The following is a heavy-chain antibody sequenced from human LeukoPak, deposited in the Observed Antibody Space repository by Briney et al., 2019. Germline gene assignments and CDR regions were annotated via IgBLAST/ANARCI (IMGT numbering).Heavy chain of an antibody. J-gene: IGHJ6*03. CDR3: ATYSSGSFTPYYYMDV. V-gene: IGHV3-30*04. CDR1: GFTFSTYA. Sequence: PGGSLRLSCAASGFTFSTYAMHWVRQAPGKGLEWVAVISYDGNSKYYADSVKGRFTISRDNSKNSLYLQMNSLRAEDTAVYYCATYSSGSFTPYYYMDVWGKGTTVTVSS. D-gene: IGHD6-19*01. CDR2: ISYDGNSK.